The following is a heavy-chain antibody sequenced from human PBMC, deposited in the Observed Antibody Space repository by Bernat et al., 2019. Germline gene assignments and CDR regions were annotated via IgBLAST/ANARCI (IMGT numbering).Heavy chain of an antibody. V-gene: IGHV3-48*02. CDR2: ISSSSTI. CDR1: GFTFSSYS. CDR3: ARSQSGDYSSSWYSHYYYYGMDV. D-gene: IGHD6-13*01. J-gene: IGHJ6*02. Sequence: EVQPVESGGGLVQPGGSLRLSCAASGFTFSSYSMNWVRQAPGKGLEWVSYISSSSTIYYADSVKGRFTISRDNAKNSLYLQMNSLRDEDTAVYYCARSQSGDYSSSWYSHYYYYGMDVWGQGTTVTVSS.